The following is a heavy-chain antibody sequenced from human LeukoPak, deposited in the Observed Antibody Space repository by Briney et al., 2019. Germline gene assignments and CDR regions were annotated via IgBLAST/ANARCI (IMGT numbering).Heavy chain of an antibody. Sequence: ASVKFSSKASGDAFPSYYMRWGRQAPGQGVGWRGIINPSGGSTSYAQKFQGRVTMTRDTSTSTVYMELSSLRSEDTAVYYCARAANYYDSSGYDDGGQGPLVTV. D-gene: IGHD3-22*01. CDR3: ARAANYYDSSGYDD. CDR1: GDAFPSYY. J-gene: IGHJ4*02. CDR2: INPSGGST. V-gene: IGHV1-46*01.